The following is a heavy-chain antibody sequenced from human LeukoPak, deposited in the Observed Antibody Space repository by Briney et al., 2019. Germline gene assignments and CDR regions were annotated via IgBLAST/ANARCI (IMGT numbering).Heavy chain of an antibody. Sequence: GASVKVSCKASGYTFTGYYMHWVRQAPGQGLEWMGWINPNSGGTNYAQNFQGSITMTRDTSISTAYMELSRLRSDDTAVYYCATTRRYYYDSSGPDAFDLWGQGTMVTVSS. CDR3: ATTRRYYYDSSGPDAFDL. CDR1: GYTFTGYY. CDR2: INPNSGGT. D-gene: IGHD3-22*01. V-gene: IGHV1-2*02. J-gene: IGHJ3*01.